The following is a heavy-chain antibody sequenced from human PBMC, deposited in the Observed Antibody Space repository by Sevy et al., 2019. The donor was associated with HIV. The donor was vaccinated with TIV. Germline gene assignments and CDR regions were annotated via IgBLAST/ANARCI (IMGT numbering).Heavy chain of an antibody. CDR3: ARLVSCGGDCYYLDS. CDR2: ISHDERYK. D-gene: IGHD2-21*02. CDR1: GFTFSNYD. V-gene: IGHV3-30*04. Sequence: GGSLRLSCAASGFTFSNYDMHWVRQAPGKGLDWVAVISHDERYKNYAESVKVRFTISRDNFKNTLFLQMASLRPEETAVYFCARLVSCGGDCYYLDSWGQGALVTVS. J-gene: IGHJ4*02.